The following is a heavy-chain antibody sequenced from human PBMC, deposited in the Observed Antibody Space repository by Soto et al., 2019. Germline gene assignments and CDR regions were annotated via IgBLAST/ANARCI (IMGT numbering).Heavy chain of an antibody. CDR1: GGSISSGGYY. J-gene: IGHJ3*02. D-gene: IGHD3-22*01. CDR2: ISHSGST. Sequence: QVQLQESGPGLVKPSQTLSLTCTVSGGSISSGGYYWSWIRQHPGKGLEWIGYISHSGSTYYNPALKSRVTNSVDTSKNQFSLRLSSVTAADTAVYYCARDYGDSSGYYRSNAFDIWGPGTMVTVSS. V-gene: IGHV4-31*03. CDR3: ARDYGDSSGYYRSNAFDI.